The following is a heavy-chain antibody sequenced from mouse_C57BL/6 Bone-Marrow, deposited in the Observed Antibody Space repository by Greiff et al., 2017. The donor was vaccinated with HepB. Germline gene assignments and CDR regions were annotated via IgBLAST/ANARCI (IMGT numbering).Heavy chain of an antibody. J-gene: IGHJ3*01. CDR3: AGGWFAY. Sequence: VQLQQPGAELVRPGTSVKLSCKASGYTFTSYWMHWVKQRPGQGLEWIGVIDPSDSYTNYNQKFKGKATLTVDTSSSTAYMQLSSLTSEDSAVYYCAGGWFAYWGQGTLVTVSA. V-gene: IGHV1-59*01. CDR2: IDPSDSYT. CDR1: GYTFTSYW.